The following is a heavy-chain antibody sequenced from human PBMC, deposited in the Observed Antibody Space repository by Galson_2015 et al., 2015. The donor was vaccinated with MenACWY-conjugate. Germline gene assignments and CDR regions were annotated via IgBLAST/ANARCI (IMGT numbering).Heavy chain of an antibody. CDR3: AREGTKSSRDY. CDR1: GGSFSGYY. J-gene: IGHJ4*02. D-gene: IGHD2-8*01. Sequence: SETLSLTCAVYGGSFSGYYWSWIRQPPGQGLEWIGEINHSGSTNYNPSLKSRVTISVDTSKNQFSLKLSSVTAADTAVYYCAREGTKSSRDYWGQGTLVTVSS. CDR2: INHSGST. V-gene: IGHV4-34*01.